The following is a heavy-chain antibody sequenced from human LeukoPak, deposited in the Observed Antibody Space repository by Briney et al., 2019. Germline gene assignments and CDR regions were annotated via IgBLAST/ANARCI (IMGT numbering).Heavy chain of an antibody. CDR1: GGSFSGYY. CDR3: ARGGSLFGVVRKGFDI. D-gene: IGHD3-3*01. V-gene: IGHV4-34*01. CDR2: INHSGST. J-gene: IGHJ3*02. Sequence: SETLSLTCAVYGGSFSGYYWSWIRQPPGKGLEWIGEINHSGSTNYNPSLKSRVTISVDTSKNQFSLKLSSVTAADTAVYYCARGGSLFGVVRKGFDIWAKGQWSPSLQ.